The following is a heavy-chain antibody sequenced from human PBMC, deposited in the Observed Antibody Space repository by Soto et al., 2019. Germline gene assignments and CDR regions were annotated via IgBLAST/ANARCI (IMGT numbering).Heavy chain of an antibody. V-gene: IGHV3-21*01. Sequence: EVQLVESGGGLVKPGGSLRLSCAASGFSFNTYTMNWVRQAPGKGLEWVSSISSSSSYINYAHSVKGRFTISRDNAKNSLYLQMSSLRAEDTAVYYCASLSRFALDYWGQGTLVTVSS. CDR2: ISSSSSYI. CDR3: ASLSRFALDY. D-gene: IGHD3-10*01. J-gene: IGHJ4*02. CDR1: GFSFNTYT.